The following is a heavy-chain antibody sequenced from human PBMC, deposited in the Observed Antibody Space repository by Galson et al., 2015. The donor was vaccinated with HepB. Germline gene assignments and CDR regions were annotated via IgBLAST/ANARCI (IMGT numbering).Heavy chain of an antibody. CDR3: ARDNVWDCSGGHCQNWFDP. CDR2: IRRDGSDK. D-gene: IGHD2-15*01. J-gene: IGHJ5*02. CDR1: GFSISNYW. Sequence: SLRLSCAASGFSISNYWMVWVRQAPGEGLEWVASIRRDGSDKLYVDSVKGRFTISRDNAKNSLYLQMSSPRVEDTALYYCARDNVWDCSGGHCQNWFDPWGQGTLVTVSS. V-gene: IGHV3-7*03.